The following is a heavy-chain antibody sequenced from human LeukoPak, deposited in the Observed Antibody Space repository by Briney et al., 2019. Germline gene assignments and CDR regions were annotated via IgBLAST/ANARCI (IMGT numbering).Heavy chain of an antibody. J-gene: IGHJ4*02. CDR3: ARDREGAITGCDY. D-gene: IGHD1-26*01. Sequence: SETLSLTCIVSGGSINKYYWSWVRQSPGKGLEWIGFISYSGSTNYNPSLKSRVTMSVDTSKNQFSLKLTSVTAADTAVYYCARDREGAITGCDYWGQGTLVTVSS. V-gene: IGHV4-59*01. CDR2: ISYSGST. CDR1: GGSINKYY.